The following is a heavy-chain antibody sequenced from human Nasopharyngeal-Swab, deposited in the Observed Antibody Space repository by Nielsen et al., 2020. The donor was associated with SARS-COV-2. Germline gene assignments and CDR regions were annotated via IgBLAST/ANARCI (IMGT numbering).Heavy chain of an antibody. J-gene: IGHJ4*02. D-gene: IGHD5-18*01. Sequence: ASVKVSCKASGYSFRSYGINWVRQAPGQGLEWMGWISIYNGDTNYAEKFQGRVSMTTDTSTTTAYLELRSLRSDDTAMYYCARDVEEWLVVPSLSFDHWGQGTLVTVSS. CDR2: ISIYNGDT. CDR3: ARDVEEWLVVPSLSFDH. V-gene: IGHV1-18*01. CDR1: GYSFRSYG.